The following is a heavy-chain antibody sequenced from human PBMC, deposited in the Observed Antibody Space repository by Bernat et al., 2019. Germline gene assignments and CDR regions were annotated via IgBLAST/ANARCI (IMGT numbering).Heavy chain of an antibody. CDR2: IYYSGST. CDR3: ARDPGYDILTGYDAFDI. Sequence: QVQLQESGPGLVKPSETLSLTCTVSGGSISSYYWSWIRQPPGKGLEWIGYIYYSGSTNYNPSLKSRVTISVATSKNQFSLKLSSVTAADTAVYYCARDPGYDILTGYDAFDIWGQGTMVTVSS. J-gene: IGHJ3*02. D-gene: IGHD3-9*01. CDR1: GGSISSYY. V-gene: IGHV4-59*01.